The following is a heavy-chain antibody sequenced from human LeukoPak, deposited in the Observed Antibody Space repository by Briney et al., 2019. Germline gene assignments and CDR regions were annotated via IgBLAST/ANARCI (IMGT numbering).Heavy chain of an antibody. J-gene: IGHJ5*02. Sequence: SETLSLTCAVYGGSFSGYYWSWIRQPPGKGLEWIGYIYHSGSTYYNPSLKSRVTISVDRSKNQFSLKLSSVTAADTAVYYCARGDYYDSSGYSNWFDPWGQGTLVTVSS. CDR3: ARGDYYDSSGYSNWFDP. CDR2: IYHSGST. CDR1: GGSFSGYY. D-gene: IGHD3-22*01. V-gene: IGHV4-34*01.